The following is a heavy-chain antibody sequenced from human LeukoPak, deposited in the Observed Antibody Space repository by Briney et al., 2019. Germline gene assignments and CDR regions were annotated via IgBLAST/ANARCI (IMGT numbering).Heavy chain of an antibody. CDR3: ARSAPYRTSWHFDY. Sequence: ALVKVSCKASEYTFTGYYMHWVRQAPGQGREWMGWINPNSGGTNYAQKFQGRVTMTRDTSISTAYMELSRLRSDDTAVYYCARSAPYRTSWHFDYWGQGTLVTVSS. V-gene: IGHV1-2*02. D-gene: IGHD2-2*01. CDR2: INPNSGGT. CDR1: EYTFTGYY. J-gene: IGHJ4*02.